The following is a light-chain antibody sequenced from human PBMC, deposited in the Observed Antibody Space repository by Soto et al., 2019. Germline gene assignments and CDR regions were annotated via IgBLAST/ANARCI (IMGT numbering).Light chain of an antibody. CDR1: QSIDTL. J-gene: IGKJ5*01. CDR2: DAS. V-gene: IGKV1-33*01. Sequence: DIQMTQSPSTLSASVGDRVTITCRASQSIDTLSAWHQQKPGQVPKLLIYDASNLEAGVPSRFRGSGSGTDFTFTISRLQPEDIVTYYCQQYENLPTFGQGTRLEI. CDR3: QQYENLPT.